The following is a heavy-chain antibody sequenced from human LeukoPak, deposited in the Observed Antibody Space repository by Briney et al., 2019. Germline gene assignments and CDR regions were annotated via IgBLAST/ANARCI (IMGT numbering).Heavy chain of an antibody. CDR1: GGSISTYY. D-gene: IGHD5-12*01. Sequence: SETLSLTCTLSGGSISTYYWSWIRQPPGKGLEWIGYIYHRGSTNYNPSLKSRVTISVDKSKNQFSLKLSSVTAADTAVYYCARGGGYASPIGYWGQGALVTVSS. CDR3: ARGGGYASPIGY. V-gene: IGHV4-59*01. CDR2: IYHRGST. J-gene: IGHJ4*02.